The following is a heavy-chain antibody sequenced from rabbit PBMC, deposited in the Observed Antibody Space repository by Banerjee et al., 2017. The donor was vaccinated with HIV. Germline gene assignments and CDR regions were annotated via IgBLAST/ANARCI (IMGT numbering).Heavy chain of an antibody. V-gene: IGHV1S45*01. J-gene: IGHJ4*01. Sequence: QQQLEESGGGLVKPGGTLTLTCKASGIDFNSYYYMCWVRQAPGKGPEWTACIYVGSGGSTYYADWAKGRFTISKTSSTTVTLQMTSLTVADTATYFCARGVDGYGIFGGAYPAQFNLWGPGTLVTVS. CDR1: GIDFNSYYY. D-gene: IGHD6-1*01. CDR3: ARGVDGYGIFGGAYPAQFNL. CDR2: IYVGSGGST.